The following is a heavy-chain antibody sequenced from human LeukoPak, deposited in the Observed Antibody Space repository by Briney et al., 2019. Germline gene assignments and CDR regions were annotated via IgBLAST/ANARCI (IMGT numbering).Heavy chain of an antibody. CDR3: ARVGCSSTSCYAGGWFDP. Sequence: PGGSLRLSCAASGFTLSSNYMSWVRQAPGKGLEWVSVIYSGGSTYYADSVKGRFTISRDNSKNTLYLQMNILRAEDTAVYYCARVGCSSTSCYAGGWFDPWGQGTLVTVSS. CDR2: IYSGGST. J-gene: IGHJ5*02. V-gene: IGHV3-53*01. D-gene: IGHD2-2*01. CDR1: GFTLSSNY.